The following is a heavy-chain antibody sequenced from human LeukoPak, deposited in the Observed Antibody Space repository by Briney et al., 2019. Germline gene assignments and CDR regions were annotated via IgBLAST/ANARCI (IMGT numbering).Heavy chain of an antibody. CDR1: GFTFSSYG. D-gene: IGHD3-3*02. CDR3: AKDSSPIFTSAFDI. V-gene: IGHV3-33*06. J-gene: IGHJ3*02. Sequence: GGSLRLSCAASGFTFSSYGMHWVRQAPGKGLEWVAVIWYDGSNKYYADSVKGRFTISRDNSKNTLYLQMNSLRAEDTAVYYCAKDSSPIFTSAFDIWGQGTMVTVSS. CDR2: IWYDGSNK.